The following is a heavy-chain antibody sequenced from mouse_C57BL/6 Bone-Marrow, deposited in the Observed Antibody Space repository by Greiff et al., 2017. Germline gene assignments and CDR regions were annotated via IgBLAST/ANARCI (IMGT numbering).Heavy chain of an antibody. CDR2: IYPRSGNT. CDR3: ARGGFAY. J-gene: IGHJ3*01. Sequence: VKLMESGAELARPGASVKLSCKASGYTFTSYGISWVKQRTGQGLEWIGEIYPRSGNTYYNEKIKGKATLTATQSSSTAYMELRILTSEASAVYFCARGGFAYWGQGALVTVSA. CDR1: GYTFTSYG. V-gene: IGHV1-81*01.